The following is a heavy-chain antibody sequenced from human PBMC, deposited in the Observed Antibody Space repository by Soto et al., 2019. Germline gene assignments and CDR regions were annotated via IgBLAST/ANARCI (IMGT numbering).Heavy chain of an antibody. J-gene: IGHJ3*02. Sequence: ASVKASCKASGYTFTSYYMHWVRQAPGQGLEWMGWINPNSGGTNYAQKFQGRVTMTRDTSISTAYMELSRLRSDDTAVYYCARPDIYYYDSSGYPASGAFDIWGQGTMVTVSS. V-gene: IGHV1-2*02. CDR2: INPNSGGT. CDR1: GYTFTSYY. D-gene: IGHD3-22*01. CDR3: ARPDIYYYDSSGYPASGAFDI.